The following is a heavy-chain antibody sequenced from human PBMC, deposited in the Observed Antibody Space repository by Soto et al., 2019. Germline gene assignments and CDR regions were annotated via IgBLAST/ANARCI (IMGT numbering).Heavy chain of an antibody. Sequence: GGSLRLSCAASGFTFSSYSMNWVRQAPGKGLEWVSSISSSSSYIYYADSVKGRFTISRDNAKNSLYLQMNSLRAEDTAVYYCARDQWLAWFGELLRGDAFDIWGQGTMVTVSS. V-gene: IGHV3-21*01. D-gene: IGHD3-10*01. CDR3: ARDQWLAWFGELLRGDAFDI. CDR2: ISSSSSYI. J-gene: IGHJ3*02. CDR1: GFTFSSYS.